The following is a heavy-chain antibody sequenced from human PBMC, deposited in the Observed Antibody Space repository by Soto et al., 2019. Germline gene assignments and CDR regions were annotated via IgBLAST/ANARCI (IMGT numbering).Heavy chain of an antibody. Sequence: QVQLQQWGAGLLKPSETLSLTCAVYGGSFSGYYWSWIRQPPGKGLEWIGEINHSGSTNYNPSLKSRVTISVDTSKNQFSLKLSSVTAADTAVYYCVRGLEMIVVVRGPYDAFDIWGQGTMVTVSS. CDR1: GGSFSGYY. CDR2: INHSGST. V-gene: IGHV4-34*01. D-gene: IGHD3-22*01. J-gene: IGHJ3*02. CDR3: VRGLEMIVVVRGPYDAFDI.